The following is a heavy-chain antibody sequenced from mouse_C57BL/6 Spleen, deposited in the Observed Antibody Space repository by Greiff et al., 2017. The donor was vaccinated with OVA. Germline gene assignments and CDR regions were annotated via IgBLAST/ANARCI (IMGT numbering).Heavy chain of an antibody. J-gene: IGHJ3*01. CDR2: SYPRSGNT. Sequence: QVQLQQSGAELARPGASVKLSCKASGYTFTSYGISWVKQRTGQGLEWIGESYPRSGNTYYNEKFKGKATLTADKSSSTAYMELRSLTSEDSAVYFCARGREGGFAYWGQGPLVTVSA. CDR3: ARGREGGFAY. CDR1: GYTFTSYG. V-gene: IGHV1-81*01.